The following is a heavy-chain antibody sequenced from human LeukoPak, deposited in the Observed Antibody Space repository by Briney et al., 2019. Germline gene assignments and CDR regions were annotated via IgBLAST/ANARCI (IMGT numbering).Heavy chain of an antibody. J-gene: IGHJ4*02. Sequence: GGSLRLSCAATGFTFSSYNMNLVRQAPGKGMEWVSYITSGSSTIYYADSVKGRFTISRDNAKNSLYLQMNSLRDEDTAVYYCAREYSSSSGSVSDYWGQGTLVTVSS. CDR1: GFTFSSYN. V-gene: IGHV3-48*02. CDR2: ITSGSSTI. CDR3: AREYSSSSGSVSDY. D-gene: IGHD6-6*01.